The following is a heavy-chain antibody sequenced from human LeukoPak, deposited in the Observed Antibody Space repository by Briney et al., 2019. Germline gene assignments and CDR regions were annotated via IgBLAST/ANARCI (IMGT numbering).Heavy chain of an antibody. CDR3: AREVLGGDGNSKTIDY. CDR2: ISAYNGNT. Sequence: ASVKVSCKASGYTFTSYGISWVRQAPGQGLEWMGWISAYNGNTNYAQKLQGRVTMTTDTSTSTAYMELRSLRSDDTAVYYCAREVLGGDGNSKTIDYWGQGTLVTVSS. V-gene: IGHV1-18*01. CDR1: GYTFTSYG. D-gene: IGHD4-23*01. J-gene: IGHJ4*02.